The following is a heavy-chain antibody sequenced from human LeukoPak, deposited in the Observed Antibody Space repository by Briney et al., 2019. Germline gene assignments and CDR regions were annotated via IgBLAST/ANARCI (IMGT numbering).Heavy chain of an antibody. CDR3: ARDRRDYYDSSGRYYYYYYMDV. CDR1: GYSINSGYY. D-gene: IGHD3-22*01. CDR2: IYRSGST. V-gene: IGHV4-38-2*02. Sequence: SETLSLTCTVSGYSINSGYYWVWIRQPPGKGLEWIGSIYRSGSTNYNPSLKSRVTISVDTSKNQFSLKLSSVTAADTAVYYCARDRRDYYDSSGRYYYYYYMDVWGKGTTVTISS. J-gene: IGHJ6*03.